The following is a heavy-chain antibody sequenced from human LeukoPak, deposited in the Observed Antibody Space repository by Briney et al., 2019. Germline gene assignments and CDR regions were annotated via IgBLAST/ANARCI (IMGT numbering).Heavy chain of an antibody. CDR1: GFTFSDYH. V-gene: IGHV3-11*01. CDR3: ARDRCSGGGGYYYYMDV. Sequence: GGSLRLSCAAPGFTFSDYHMSWIRQAPGKGLEWVSYISASSTDIHYPDSVKGRFTISRDNAKNSLYLQMNSLRAEDTAVYYCARDRCSGGGGYYYYMDVWGKGTTVTISS. J-gene: IGHJ6*03. CDR2: ISASSTDI. D-gene: IGHD2-15*01.